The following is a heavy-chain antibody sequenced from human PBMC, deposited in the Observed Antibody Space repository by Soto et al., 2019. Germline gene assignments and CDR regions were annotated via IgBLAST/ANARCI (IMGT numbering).Heavy chain of an antibody. J-gene: IGHJ6*02. D-gene: IGHD6-6*01. CDR2: ISYDGSNR. Sequence: LRLSCAAPGFRFYSYAMHWVRQSPGKGLEWVAVISYDGSNRYYADSVKGRVDISRDNSKNMVYLQMNSLRGEDTAVYYCAREVGSSTSSHYFYYYAMDVWGQGTTVTVSS. V-gene: IGHV3-30*09. CDR1: GFRFYSYA. CDR3: AREVGSSTSSHYFYYYAMDV.